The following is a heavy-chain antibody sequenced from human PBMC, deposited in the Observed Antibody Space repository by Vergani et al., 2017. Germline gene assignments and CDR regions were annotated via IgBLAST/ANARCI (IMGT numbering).Heavy chain of an antibody. CDR1: GYSFTSYW. D-gene: IGHD2-15*01. Sequence: EVQLVPSGAEVKTPGESLKISCKGSGYSFTSYWIGWVRQMPGKGLEWMGIIYPGDSDTRYSPSFQGQVTISADKSISTAYLQWSSLKASDTAMYYCARLCLYCSGGSCYKGGGGGDYWGQGTLVTVSS. V-gene: IGHV5-51*03. CDR2: IYPGDSDT. CDR3: ARLCLYCSGGSCYKGGGGGDY. J-gene: IGHJ4*02.